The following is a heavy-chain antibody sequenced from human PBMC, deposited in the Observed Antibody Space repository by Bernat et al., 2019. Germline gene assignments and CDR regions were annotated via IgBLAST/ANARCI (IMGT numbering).Heavy chain of an antibody. CDR2: IGPSGNT. Sequence: EVQLVESGGGVIQPGGSLRLSCAASGFPFNTYTMSWVRQAPGKGLDWVSGIGPSGNTFYADSVKGRFTISRDNSKNTLYVQMDSLRADDTAVYYCARDLKSGDGRWDFDYWGQGTLVTVSS. CDR3: ARDLKSGDGRWDFDY. J-gene: IGHJ4*02. V-gene: IGHV3-23*04. D-gene: IGHD2-21*01. CDR1: GFPFNTYT.